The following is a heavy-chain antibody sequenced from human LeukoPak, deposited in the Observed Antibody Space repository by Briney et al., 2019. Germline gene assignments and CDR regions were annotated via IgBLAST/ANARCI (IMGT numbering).Heavy chain of an antibody. V-gene: IGHV3-23*01. CDR3: AKDLLSGVSIAVAGTIDY. CDR1: GFTFSTYG. D-gene: IGHD6-19*01. Sequence: PGGSLRLSCAASGFTFSTYGMHWVRQAPGKGLEWVSGISGSGGTTYYADSVKGRFTISRDNSKNTLYLQMNSLRAEDTAVYYCAKDLLSGVSIAVAGTIDYWGQGTLVTVSS. CDR2: ISGSGGTT. J-gene: IGHJ4*02.